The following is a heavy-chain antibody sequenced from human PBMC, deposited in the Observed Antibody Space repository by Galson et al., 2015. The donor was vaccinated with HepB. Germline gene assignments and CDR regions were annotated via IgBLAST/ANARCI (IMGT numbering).Heavy chain of an antibody. CDR3: ATDWLVEVRGVYYGMDV. V-gene: IGHV1-24*01. D-gene: IGHD3-10*01. CDR2: FDPEDGET. CDR1: GYTLTELS. Sequence: SVKVSCKVSGYTLTELSMHWVRQAPGKGLEWMGGFDPEDGETIYAQKFQGRVTMTEDTSTDTAYMELSSLRSEDTAVYYCATDWLVEVRGVYYGMDVWGQGTTVTVSS. J-gene: IGHJ6*02.